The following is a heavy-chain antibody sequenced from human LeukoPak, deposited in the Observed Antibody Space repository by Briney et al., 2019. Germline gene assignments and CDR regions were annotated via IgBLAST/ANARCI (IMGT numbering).Heavy chain of an antibody. Sequence: GSLRLSCAASGFTFSSYWMSWVRQAPGKGLEWVSVIYSGGSTYYADSVKGRFTISRDNSKNTLYLQMNSLRAEDTAVYYCARDREDIVVVPAANYYYYYYMDVWGKGTTVTISS. CDR2: IYSGGST. CDR1: GFTFSSYW. D-gene: IGHD2-2*01. CDR3: ARDREDIVVVPAANYYYYYYMDV. V-gene: IGHV3-53*01. J-gene: IGHJ6*03.